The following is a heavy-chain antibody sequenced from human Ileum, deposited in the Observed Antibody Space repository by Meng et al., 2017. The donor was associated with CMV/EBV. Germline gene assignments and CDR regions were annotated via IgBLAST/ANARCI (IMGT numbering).Heavy chain of an antibody. Sequence: SETLSLTCSVSGDSIMNSAYYWAWIRQSPGKGLEWIGTIYYSGNTYYNPSLKSRLTISIDTSRNHFSLQMTSVTAADTAMYYCARDSSLVGATQGPNYYYYYGMDVWGQGTTVTVS. CDR1: GDSIMNSAYY. J-gene: IGHJ6*02. V-gene: IGHV4-39*07. CDR3: ARDSSLVGATQGPNYYYYYGMDV. CDR2: IYYSGNT. D-gene: IGHD1-26*01.